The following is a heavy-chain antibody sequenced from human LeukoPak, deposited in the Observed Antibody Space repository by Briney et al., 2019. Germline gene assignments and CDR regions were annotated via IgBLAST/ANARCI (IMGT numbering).Heavy chain of an antibody. Sequence: GGSLRLSCAASGFTFEDHVMHWVRQAPGKGLEWVSSISWSGDRMGYADAVKGRFTISRDNAKNSLFLQMNSLRVEDTALYYCAKDLGGSATAVWGQGTLVTVSS. CDR3: AKDLGGSATAV. CDR2: ISWSGDRM. CDR1: GFTFEDHV. V-gene: IGHV3-9*01. J-gene: IGHJ4*02. D-gene: IGHD2-2*01.